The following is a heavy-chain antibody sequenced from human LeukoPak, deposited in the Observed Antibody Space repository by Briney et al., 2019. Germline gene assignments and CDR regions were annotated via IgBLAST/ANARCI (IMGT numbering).Heavy chain of an antibody. CDR1: GGSISRSSYY. CDR2: IYYSGST. J-gene: IGHJ4*02. CDR3: ARSDSYSFDY. V-gene: IGHV4-39*01. Sequence: PSETLSLTCTVSGGSISRSSYYWGWIRQPPGKGLEWIGSIYYSGSTYYNPSLKSRVTISVDTSKNQFSLKLSSVTAADTAVYYCARSDSYSFDYWGQGTLVTVSS. D-gene: IGHD2-21*02.